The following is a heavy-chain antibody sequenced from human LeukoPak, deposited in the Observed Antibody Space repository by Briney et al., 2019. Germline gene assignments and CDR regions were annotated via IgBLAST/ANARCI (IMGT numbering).Heavy chain of an antibody. D-gene: IGHD2-21*02. J-gene: IGHJ4*02. CDR1: GFTFSNYA. CDR2: ICGSGGAT. V-gene: IGHV3-23*01. CDR3: VKDSGVVSELVNYFDY. Sequence: GGSLRLSCAASGFTFSNYAMSWVCQAPGKGVEWVSAICGSGGATFSTDSVRGRFTISRDNSKTTLYLQIKGLRAEDTAVYYCVKDSGVVSELVNYFDYWGQGTLVTVST.